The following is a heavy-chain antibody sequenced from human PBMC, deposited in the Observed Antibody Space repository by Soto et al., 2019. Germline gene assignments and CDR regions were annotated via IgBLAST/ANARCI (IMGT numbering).Heavy chain of an antibody. J-gene: IGHJ5*02. CDR1: GYTFTNYG. CDR3: ARDLRYGYNFGDWFDP. Sequence: QVQLVQSAPEVKKPGASVTVSCKASGYTFTNYGLNWLRQAPGQGPQWMGRISTYNGLTNYAQKFQGRITMTTDASTNIVSMELRSLTSDDTAVYYCARDLRYGYNFGDWFDPWGQGTLVIVSS. V-gene: IGHV1-18*04. D-gene: IGHD3-16*01. CDR2: ISTYNGLT.